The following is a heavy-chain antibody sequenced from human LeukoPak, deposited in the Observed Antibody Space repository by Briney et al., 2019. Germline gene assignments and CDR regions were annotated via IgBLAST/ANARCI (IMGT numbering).Heavy chain of an antibody. J-gene: IGHJ4*02. D-gene: IGHD3-9*01. V-gene: IGHV4/OR15-8*02. CDR2: SSRAGQT. CDR3: SGESGPFCSFGW. CDR1: GGTISGTNC. Sequence: ASETLSLTCGVSGGTISGTNCRSRVRQPPGHGLVWVGDSSRAGQTNFNASLNGRITISLDKSSNQLSLHLASVTAADKATYYCSGESGPFCSFGWWGQGTLVIVSS.